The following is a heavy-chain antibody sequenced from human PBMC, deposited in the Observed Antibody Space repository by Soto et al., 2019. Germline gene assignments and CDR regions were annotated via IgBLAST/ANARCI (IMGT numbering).Heavy chain of an antibody. Sequence: GESLKISCQGSGYNFNMYWIGWVRQMPGKGLEWMGIINPDDPETRYSPSFLGQVTISADKSISTAYLQWSSLEASDTAMYYCARQEPPRYCSSPTCFAPFDYWGQGALVTVSS. CDR1: GYNFNMYW. CDR3: ARQEPPRYCSSPTCFAPFDY. CDR2: INPDDPET. J-gene: IGHJ4*02. V-gene: IGHV5-51*01. D-gene: IGHD2-15*01.